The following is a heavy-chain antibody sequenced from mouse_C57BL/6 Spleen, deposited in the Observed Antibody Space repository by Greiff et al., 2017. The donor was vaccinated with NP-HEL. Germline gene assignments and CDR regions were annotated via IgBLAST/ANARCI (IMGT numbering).Heavy chain of an antibody. V-gene: IGHV6-3*01. CDR3: STTAYYYAMDY. D-gene: IGHD1-2*01. J-gene: IGHJ4*01. Sequence: EVNLVESGGGLVQPGGSMKLSCVASGFTFSNYWMNWVRQSPEKGLEWVAQIRLKSDNYATHYAESVKGRFTISRDDSKSSVYLQMNNLRAEDTGIYYCSTTAYYYAMDYWGQGTSVTVSS. CDR2: IRLKSDNYAT. CDR1: GFTFSNYW.